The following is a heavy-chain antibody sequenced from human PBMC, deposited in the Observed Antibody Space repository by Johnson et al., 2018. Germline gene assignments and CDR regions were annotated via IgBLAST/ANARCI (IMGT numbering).Heavy chain of an antibody. D-gene: IGHD3-16*02. CDR1: GGSISSYY. Sequence: QVQLQESGPGLVKPSETLSLTCTVSGGSISSYYWSWIRQPPGKGLEWSGYIYYSGSTNYNPSLQSRVNIYDDTSQNQFSLKLSSVTAADTAVYYCARAGMITFGGVIVITAFDIWGQGTMVTVSS. J-gene: IGHJ3*02. V-gene: IGHV4-59*01. CDR3: ARAGMITFGGVIVITAFDI. CDR2: IYYSGST.